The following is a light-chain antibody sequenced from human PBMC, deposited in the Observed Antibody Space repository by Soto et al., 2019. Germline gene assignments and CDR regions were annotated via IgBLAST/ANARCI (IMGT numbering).Light chain of an antibody. V-gene: IGKV3-15*01. CDR3: QHYDNWPPWT. CDR2: GAS. J-gene: IGKJ1*01. CDR1: QSVSST. Sequence: ELVMTQSPATLSVSPGERATLSCRASQSVSSTLAWYQQKPCKAPRLLIYGASTRATGVPARFSGSGSGTDFTHTISSLQSEDFAVYDCQHYDNWPPWTFGQGTKVEIK.